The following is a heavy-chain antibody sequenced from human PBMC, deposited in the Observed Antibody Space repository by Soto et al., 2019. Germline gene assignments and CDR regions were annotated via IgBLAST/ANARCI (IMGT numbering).Heavy chain of an antibody. CDR2: IYASDST. CDR1: GFTVSSHY. CDR3: ATPVTRLIAFDL. V-gene: IGHV3-53*02. J-gene: IGHJ3*01. Sequence: EVQRVETGGGFVQPGGSLRLSCVASGFTVSSHYMTWVRQTPGKGLEWVSIIYASDSTFYADSVKGRFTISRDNSKNTVYLQLNSLRAEDTAVYYCATPVTRLIAFDLWGQGTMVTVSS. D-gene: IGHD4-17*01.